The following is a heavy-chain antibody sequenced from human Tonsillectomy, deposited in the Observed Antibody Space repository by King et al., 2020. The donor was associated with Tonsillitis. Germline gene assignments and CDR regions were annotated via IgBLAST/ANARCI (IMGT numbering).Heavy chain of an antibody. J-gene: IGHJ3*02. CDR1: GFTFSSYE. CDR3: ARELSVYWASAFDI. D-gene: IGHD5/OR15-5a*01. CDR2: ISSSGSTI. Sequence: VQLVESGGGLVQPGGSLRLSCAASGFTFSSYEMNWVRQAPGRGLEWVSYISSSGSTIYYADSVKGRFTISRDNAKNSLYLQMNSLRAEDTAVYYCARELSVYWASAFDIWGQGTMVTVSS. V-gene: IGHV3-48*03.